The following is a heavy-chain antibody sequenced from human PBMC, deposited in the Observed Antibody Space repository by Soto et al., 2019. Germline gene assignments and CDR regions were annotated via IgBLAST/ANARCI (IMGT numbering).Heavy chain of an antibody. J-gene: IGHJ6*02. CDR1: RYGLTGYY. CDR2: INPNSGGT. CDR3: ARTYDFWSWGYYYYGMDV. Sequence: ASVEVSWEAARYGLTGYYMHWVRQEPGQGLEWMGWINPNSGGTNYAQKFQGRVTMTRDTSISTAYMELSRLRSDDTAVYYCARTYDFWSWGYYYYGMDVWGQGTTVTVAS. V-gene: IGHV1-2*02. D-gene: IGHD3-3*01.